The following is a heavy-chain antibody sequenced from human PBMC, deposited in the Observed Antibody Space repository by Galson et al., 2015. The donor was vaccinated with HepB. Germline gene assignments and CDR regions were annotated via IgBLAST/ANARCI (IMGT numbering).Heavy chain of an antibody. D-gene: IGHD1-14*01. CDR3: ARDSRTFYGMDV. CDR2: IWYDGSNK. V-gene: IGHV3-33*08. J-gene: IGHJ6*02. Sequence: SLRLSCAASGFTFSSYGMHWVRQAPGKGLEWVAVIWYDGSNKYYADSVKGRFTISRDNSKNTLYLQMNSLRAEDTAVYYCARDSRTFYGMDVWGQGTTVTVSS. CDR1: GFTFSSYG.